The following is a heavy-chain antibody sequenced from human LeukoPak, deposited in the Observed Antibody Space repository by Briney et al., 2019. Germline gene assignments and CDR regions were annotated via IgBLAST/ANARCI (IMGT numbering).Heavy chain of an antibody. Sequence: ASVKVSRKSSGYTFTSYGISWVRQAPGQGLEWMGWISAYNGNTNYAQKLQGRVTMTTDTSTSTAYMELRSLRSDDTAVYYCARGITMVRGVIADTYYYYYGMDVWGQGTTVTVSS. D-gene: IGHD3-10*01. CDR3: ARGITMVRGVIADTYYYYYGMDV. J-gene: IGHJ6*02. V-gene: IGHV1-18*01. CDR1: GYTFTSYG. CDR2: ISAYNGNT.